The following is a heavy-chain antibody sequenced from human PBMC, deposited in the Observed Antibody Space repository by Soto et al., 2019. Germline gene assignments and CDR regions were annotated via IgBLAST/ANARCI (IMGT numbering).Heavy chain of an antibody. CDR3: ARTHLYSSGWYGNY. J-gene: IGHJ4*02. CDR1: GDTFTSYG. D-gene: IGHD6-19*01. V-gene: IGHV1-18*01. Sequence: ASVKVSCKASGDTFTSYGISWVRQAPGQGLEWMGWISAYNGNTNYAQKLQGRVTMTTDTSTSTAYMELRSLRSDDTAVYYCARTHLYSSGWYGNYWGQGTLVTVSS. CDR2: ISAYNGNT.